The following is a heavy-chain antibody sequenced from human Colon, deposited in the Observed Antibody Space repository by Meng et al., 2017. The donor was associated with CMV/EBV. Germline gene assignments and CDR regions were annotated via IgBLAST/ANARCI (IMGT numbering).Heavy chain of an antibody. J-gene: IGHJ4*02. CDR2: IDPRSGDT. D-gene: IGHD6-25*01. V-gene: IGHV1-2*02. CDR1: GYTFANYF. Sequence: ASVKVSCKASGYTFANYFIHWVRQAPGQGREGMGWIDPRSGDTNFAQNFQGRVSMTRDTSITTAHMELTSLTSDDTALYYCAREGMSTPSAADSWGQGTLVTVSS. CDR3: AREGMSTPSAADS.